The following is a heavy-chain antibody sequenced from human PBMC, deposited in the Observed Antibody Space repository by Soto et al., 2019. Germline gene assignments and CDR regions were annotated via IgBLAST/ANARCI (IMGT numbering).Heavy chain of an antibody. CDR3: ARAQSSYCSSTSCYRFDP. J-gene: IGHJ5*02. D-gene: IGHD2-2*01. V-gene: IGHV4-59*12. CDR1: GGSISSYY. CDR2: IYYSGST. Sequence: SETLSLTCTVSGGSISSYYWSWIRQPPGKGLEWIGYIYYSGSTNYNPSLKSRVTISVDTSKNQFSLKLSSVTAADTAVYYCARAQSSYCSSTSCYRFDPWGQGTLVTVSS.